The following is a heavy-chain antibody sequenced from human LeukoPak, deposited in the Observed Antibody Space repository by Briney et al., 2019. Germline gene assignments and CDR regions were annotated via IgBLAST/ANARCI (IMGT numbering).Heavy chain of an antibody. CDR2: IYTSGST. Sequence: SQTLSLTCTVSGGSISSGSYYWSWIRQPAGKGLEWIGRIYTSGSTNYNPSLKSRVTISVDTSKNQFSLKLSSVTAADTAVYYCARSSGYEAMRNDAFDIWGQGTMVTVSS. V-gene: IGHV4-61*02. CDR3: ARSSGYEAMRNDAFDI. J-gene: IGHJ3*02. CDR1: GGSISSGSYY. D-gene: IGHD3-22*01.